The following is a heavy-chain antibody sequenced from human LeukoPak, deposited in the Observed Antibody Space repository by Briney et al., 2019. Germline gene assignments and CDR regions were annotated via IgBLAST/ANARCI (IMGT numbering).Heavy chain of an antibody. CDR1: GFTLSSFA. CDR3: ARDRIARGPDVFDI. Sequence: PGRSLRLPCATSGFTLSSFAMHWVRQAPGKGLEWVSYISSSSSTIYYADSVKGRFTISRDNAKNSLYLQMNSLRDEDTAVSYCARDRIARGPDVFDIWGQGTMVTVSS. CDR2: ISSSSSTI. D-gene: IGHD6-13*01. J-gene: IGHJ3*02. V-gene: IGHV3-48*02.